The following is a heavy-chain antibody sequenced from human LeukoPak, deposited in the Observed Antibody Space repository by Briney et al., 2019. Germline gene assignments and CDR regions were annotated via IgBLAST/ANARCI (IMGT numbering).Heavy chain of an antibody. J-gene: IGHJ4*02. V-gene: IGHV3-30-3*01. CDR3: ARVHSSGWYSIDY. Sequence: PGGSLRLSCAASGFTFSTYSMHWVRQAPGKGLEWVAVISYVGSNKYYADSVKGRFTISRDDSKNTLYLQMNSVRVEDTAMYYCARVHSSGWYSIDYWGQGTLVTVSS. CDR1: GFTFSTYS. D-gene: IGHD6-19*01. CDR2: ISYVGSNK.